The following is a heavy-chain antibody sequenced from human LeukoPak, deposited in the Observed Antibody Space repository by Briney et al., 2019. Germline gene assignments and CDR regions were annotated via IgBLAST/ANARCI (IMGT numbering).Heavy chain of an antibody. CDR2: TYYRSKWYN. V-gene: IGHV6-1*01. CDR3: AGGDSSAYYGNALDI. J-gene: IGHJ3*02. CDR1: GDSVSSNINA. D-gene: IGHD3-22*01. Sequence: SQTLSLTCAISGDSVSSNINAWNWIRQSPSRGLEWLGRTYYRSKWYNDYAVSVKSRISINSDTSRNHFSLQLNSVTPEDTAVYYCAGGDSSAYYGNALDIWGQGTKVTVSS.